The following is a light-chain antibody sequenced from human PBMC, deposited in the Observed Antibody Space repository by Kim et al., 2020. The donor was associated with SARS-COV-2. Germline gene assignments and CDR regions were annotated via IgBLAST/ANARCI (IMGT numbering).Light chain of an antibody. J-gene: IGLJ1*01. CDR3: QAWDNSAGV. Sequence: VAPGQTASITCSGDGLGNKYASWYQQRSGQSPVLVIYQDSKRPSGIPERFSGSNSGNTATLTISGTQAMDEADYYCQAWDNSAGVFGTGTKVTVL. V-gene: IGLV3-1*01. CDR2: QDS. CDR1: GLGNKY.